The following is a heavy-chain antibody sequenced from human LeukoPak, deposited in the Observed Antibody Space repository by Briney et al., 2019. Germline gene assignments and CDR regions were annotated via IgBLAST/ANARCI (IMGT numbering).Heavy chain of an antibody. CDR1: GYTFTSYD. D-gene: IGHD5-12*01. J-gene: IGHJ6*03. CDR3: ARASSGYDHPPSYYYYMDV. V-gene: IGHV1-8*03. CDR2: MNPNSGNT. Sequence: GASVKVSCKASGYTFTSYDINWVRQATGQGLEWMGWMNPNSGNTGYAQKFQGRVTITRNTSISTAYMELSSLRSEDTAVYYCARASSGYDHPPSYYYYMDVWGKGTTVTVSS.